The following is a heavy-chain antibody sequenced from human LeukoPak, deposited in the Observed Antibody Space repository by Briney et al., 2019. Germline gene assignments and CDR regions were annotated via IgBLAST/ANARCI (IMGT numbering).Heavy chain of an antibody. V-gene: IGHV3-11*06. D-gene: IGHD4-23*01. CDR2: ISSSSSYT. CDR1: GFTLSDYY. Sequence: PGGSLRLSCSASGFTLSDYYRSWIRQAPGNGLEWVSYISSSSSYTNYADSVKGRFTISRDNAKNSLYLQMNSLRAEDTAVYYCARLRWSQGSFEYFDYWGQGTLVTVSS. CDR3: ARLRWSQGSFEYFDY. J-gene: IGHJ4*02.